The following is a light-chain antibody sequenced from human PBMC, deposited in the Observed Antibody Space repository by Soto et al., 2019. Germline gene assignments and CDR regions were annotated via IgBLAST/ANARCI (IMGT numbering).Light chain of an antibody. V-gene: IGKV1-39*01. Sequence: EIPITQAPSSLASSGRDQVPINCRASQSINVHLNWYQQKPGEVPKLLIYAASNLHSGVPSRFSGSGSETDFALTISSLQPEDFATYYCQQSYITPYTFGQGTRLEIK. CDR1: QSINVH. J-gene: IGKJ2*01. CDR3: QQSYITPYT. CDR2: AAS.